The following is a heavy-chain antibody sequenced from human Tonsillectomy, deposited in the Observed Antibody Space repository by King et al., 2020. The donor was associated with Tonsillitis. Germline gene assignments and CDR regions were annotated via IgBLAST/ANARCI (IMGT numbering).Heavy chain of an antibody. Sequence: VQLVESGGGLVHPGGSLRLSCAASGFTFSSYAMSWVRQAPGNGLEWVSALTRSGDTTYYANSVKGRFTISRDNSKNTLYLQMNSLRAEDTAVYYCAKDRGIVVLPAAFNYWGQGTLVTVSS. V-gene: IGHV3-23*04. CDR2: LTRSGDTT. D-gene: IGHD2-2*01. J-gene: IGHJ4*02. CDR3: AKDRGIVVLPAAFNY. CDR1: GFTFSSYA.